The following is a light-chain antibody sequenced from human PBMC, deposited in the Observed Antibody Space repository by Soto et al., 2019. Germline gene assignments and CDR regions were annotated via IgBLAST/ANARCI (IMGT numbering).Light chain of an antibody. CDR2: DAS. CDR1: QSISSC. J-gene: IGKJ1*01. Sequence: MTQSPATLSVSVGDRVTITCRASQSISSCLAWYQQKRGQAPKLLIYDASTLESGVPSRFSGSGSGTEFILTITSLQSEDFASYYCQQYHYLSCPFGRGTKVDIK. V-gene: IGKV1-5*01. CDR3: QQYHYLSCP.